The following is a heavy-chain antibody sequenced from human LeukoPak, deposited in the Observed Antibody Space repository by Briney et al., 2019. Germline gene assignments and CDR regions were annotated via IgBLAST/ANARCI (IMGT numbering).Heavy chain of an antibody. V-gene: IGHV4-30-2*01. CDR1: GGSISSGGYS. Sequence: PSQTPSLTCAVSGGSISSGGYSWSWIQQPPGKGLEWIGYIYHSGSTYYNPSLKSRVTISVDRSKNQFSLKLSSVTAADTAVYYCARGYCSGGSCYSARFAFDIWGQGTMVTVSS. CDR3: ARGYCSGGSCYSARFAFDI. J-gene: IGHJ3*02. CDR2: IYHSGST. D-gene: IGHD2-15*01.